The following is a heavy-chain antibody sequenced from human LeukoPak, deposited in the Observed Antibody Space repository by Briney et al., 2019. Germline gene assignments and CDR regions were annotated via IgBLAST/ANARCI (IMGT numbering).Heavy chain of an antibody. V-gene: IGHV3-30*04. D-gene: IGHD3-22*01. Sequence: GGSLRLSCAASGFTFSSYAMHWVRQAPGKGLEWVAVISYDGSNKYYADSVKGRFTISRDNSKNTLYLQMNSLRAEDTAVYYRARGSVVVIAPFHYWGQGTLVTVSS. CDR3: ARGSVVVIAPFHY. CDR2: ISYDGSNK. CDR1: GFTFSSYA. J-gene: IGHJ4*02.